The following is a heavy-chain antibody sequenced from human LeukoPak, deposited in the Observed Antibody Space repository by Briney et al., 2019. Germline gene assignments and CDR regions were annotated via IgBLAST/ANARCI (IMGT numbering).Heavy chain of an antibody. Sequence: GGSLRLSCAASRFRLAFGGYAMNWIRQAPGKGLQWISSITGSGDSTYYADSVKGRFTISRDNSKNTLYLQMNSLRVDDTAVYYCARNGAFDIWGQGTMVTVSS. CDR2: ITGSGDST. CDR3: ARNGAFDI. V-gene: IGHV3-23*01. D-gene: IGHD2-8*01. CDR1: RFRLAFGGYA. J-gene: IGHJ3*02.